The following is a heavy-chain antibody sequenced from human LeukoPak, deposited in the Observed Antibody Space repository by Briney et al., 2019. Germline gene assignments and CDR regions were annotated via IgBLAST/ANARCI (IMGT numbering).Heavy chain of an antibody. J-gene: IGHJ3*01. CDR3: AKEQDSCDV. V-gene: IGHV3-30-3*02. CDR1: GFNLRGNA. Sequence: PGRSLRHSCAASGFNLRGNALQWIRQAPGKGLECVAVKAYDGREFYSESVKGRFTISSDNSKNTFYLQMNSLTIEDAAMYYCAKEQDSCDVWGQGTMVTVS. CDR2: KAYDGRE.